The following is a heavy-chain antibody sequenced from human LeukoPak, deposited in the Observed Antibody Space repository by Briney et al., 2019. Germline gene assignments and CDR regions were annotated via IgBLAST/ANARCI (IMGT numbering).Heavy chain of an antibody. CDR1: EYTFTSYY. CDR2: INPRGGST. CDR3: ARVGVTAATADY. D-gene: IGHD6-25*01. V-gene: IGHV1-46*01. Sequence: ASVKVSCKASEYTFTSYYMHWMRQAPGQGPEWMGIINPRGGSTDYSQKFQDRVTMSSDTSTSTVYMELSSLRSEDTAVYFCARVGVTAATADYWGQGTLVTVSS. J-gene: IGHJ4*02.